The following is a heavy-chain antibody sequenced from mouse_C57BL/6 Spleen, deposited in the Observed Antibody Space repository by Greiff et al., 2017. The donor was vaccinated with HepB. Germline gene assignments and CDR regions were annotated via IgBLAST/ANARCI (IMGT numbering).Heavy chain of an antibody. CDR3: ARTSWEEHWYFDV. J-gene: IGHJ1*03. D-gene: IGHD4-1*01. CDR2: IYPGDGDT. Sequence: QVQLQQSGAELVKPGASVKISCKASGYAFSSYWMNWVKQRPGKGLEWIGQIYPGDGDTNYNGKFKGKATLTADKSSSTAYMQLSSLTSEDSAVYFCARTSWEEHWYFDVWGTGTTVTVSS. CDR1: GYAFSSYW. V-gene: IGHV1-80*01.